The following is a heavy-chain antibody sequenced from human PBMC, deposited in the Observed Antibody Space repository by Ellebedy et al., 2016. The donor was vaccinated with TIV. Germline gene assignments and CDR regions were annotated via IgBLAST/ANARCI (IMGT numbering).Heavy chain of an antibody. CDR3: AGAYLGDPHWFDP. D-gene: IGHD3-16*01. CDR2: INHSGST. CDR1: GGPFSGYY. J-gene: IGHJ5*02. Sequence: SQTPSLTCGVYGGPFSGYYWSWIRQPPGKGLEWLGEINHSGSTNYNPSVKSRITMSVDTHREQFSLKLSSVTAADTAIYFCAGAYLGDPHWFDPWGQGIPVIVSS. V-gene: IGHV4-34*10.